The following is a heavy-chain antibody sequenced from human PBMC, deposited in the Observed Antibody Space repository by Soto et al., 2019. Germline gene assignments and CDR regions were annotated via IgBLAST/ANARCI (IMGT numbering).Heavy chain of an antibody. J-gene: IGHJ6*02. CDR2: LNAGNGNT. V-gene: IGHV1-3*01. CDR3: ASDRPWLVKGYGMDV. D-gene: IGHD6-19*01. Sequence: ASVKVSCKASGYNFTSYARHWVRQAPGQRLEWMGWLNAGNGNTKYSQKFQGRVTITRDTSASTAYMELSSLRSEDTAVYYCASDRPWLVKGYGMDVGGQGTTVTVAS. CDR1: GYNFTSYA.